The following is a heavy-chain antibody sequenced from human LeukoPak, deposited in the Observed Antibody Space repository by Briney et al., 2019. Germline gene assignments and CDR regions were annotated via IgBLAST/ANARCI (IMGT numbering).Heavy chain of an antibody. CDR3: VQDAYYDSGGYYSY. Sequence: GGSLRLSCAASGFTFSSYAMHWVRQAPGKGLEWVAVISYDGSNKYYADSVKGRFTISRDNSKNTLYLQMNSLRAEDTAVYYCVQDAYYDSGGYYSYWGQGTLVTVSS. V-gene: IGHV3-30*04. J-gene: IGHJ4*02. CDR2: ISYDGSNK. CDR1: GFTFSSYA. D-gene: IGHD3-22*01.